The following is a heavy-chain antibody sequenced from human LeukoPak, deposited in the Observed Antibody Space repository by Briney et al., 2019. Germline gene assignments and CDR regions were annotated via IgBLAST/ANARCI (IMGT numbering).Heavy chain of an antibody. Sequence: ASVKVSCKASGFTFTSYYIYWVRHATGQGLEWRVWMNPNSGNTGYTKKFKGIVTTTRNTSLSTAYMELSSLRSEDTAVYYCAIRYGSGEKYYYYYYMDVWGKGTTVTVSS. D-gene: IGHD3-10*01. CDR1: GFTFTSYY. V-gene: IGHV1-8*01. J-gene: IGHJ6*03. CDR3: AIRYGSGEKYYYYYYMDV. CDR2: MNPNSGNT.